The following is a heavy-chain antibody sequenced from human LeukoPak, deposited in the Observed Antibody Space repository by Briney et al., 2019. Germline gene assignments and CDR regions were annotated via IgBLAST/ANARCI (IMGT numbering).Heavy chain of an antibody. CDR2: INAGNGNT. CDR3: ARVDTGFGELAY. J-gene: IGHJ4*02. CDR1: GYTFTSYA. V-gene: IGHV1-3*01. Sequence: ASAKVSCKASGYTFTSYAMHWVRQASGQRLEWMGWINAGNGNTKYSQKFQGRVTITRDTSASTAYMELSSLRSEDTAVYYCARVDTGFGELAYWGQGTLVTVSS. D-gene: IGHD3-10*01.